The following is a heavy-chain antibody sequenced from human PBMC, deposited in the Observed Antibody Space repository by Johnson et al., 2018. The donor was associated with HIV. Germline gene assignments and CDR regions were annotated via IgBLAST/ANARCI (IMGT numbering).Heavy chain of an antibody. CDR3: ARGFVRISMILVADAFDL. J-gene: IGHJ3*01. V-gene: IGHV3-20*04. CDR2: IDWNGGST. CDR1: GFTFDDYG. Sequence: VQLVESGGGVVRPGGSLRLSCAASGFTFDDYGMSWVRQVPGKGLEWVSGIDWNGGSTGYADSVKGRFTISRDNTKNSLHLQMNSLRGEDTALYYCARGFVRISMILVADAFDLWGQGTMVTVAS. D-gene: IGHD3-22*01.